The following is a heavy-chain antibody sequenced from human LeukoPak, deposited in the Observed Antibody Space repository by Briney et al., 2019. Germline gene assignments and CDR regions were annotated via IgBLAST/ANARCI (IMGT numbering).Heavy chain of an antibody. D-gene: IGHD2-21*02. J-gene: IGHJ1*01. V-gene: IGHV3-21*01. CDR2: ISSSSSYI. CDR3: ARAETDIVVVTSLFQH. Sequence: PGGSLRLSCAASGFTFSSYSMNWVRQAPGKGLEWVSSISSSSSYIYYADSVKGRFTISRDNAKNSLYLQMNSLRAEDTAVYYCARAETDIVVVTSLFQHWGQGTLVTVSS. CDR1: GFTFSSYS.